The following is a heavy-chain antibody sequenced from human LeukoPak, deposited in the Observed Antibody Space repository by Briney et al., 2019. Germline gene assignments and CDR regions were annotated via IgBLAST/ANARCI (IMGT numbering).Heavy chain of an antibody. D-gene: IGHD3-22*01. V-gene: IGHV3-23*01. CDR2: ISGSGGST. J-gene: IGHJ4*02. Sequence: PGGSLRLSCAASGFTFSSYAMSWVRQAPGKGLEWVSAISGSGGSTYYADSVKGRFTISRDNSKNTLYLQMNSLRAEDTAVYYCAKETPHDSSGYYYGIDYWGQGTLVTVSS. CDR1: GFTFSSYA. CDR3: AKETPHDSSGYYYGIDY.